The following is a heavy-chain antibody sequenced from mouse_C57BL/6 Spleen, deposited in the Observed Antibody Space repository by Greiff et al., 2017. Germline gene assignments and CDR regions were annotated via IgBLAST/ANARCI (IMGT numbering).Heavy chain of an antibody. Sequence: QVQLQQPGAELVRPGTSVKLSCKASGYTFTSYWMHWVKQRPGQGLEWIGVIDPSDSYTNYNQKFKGKATLTVDTSSSTAYMQLSSLTSEDSAVXYCASSSCYNGSNYWYFDVWGTGTTVTVSS. CDR1: GYTFTSYW. V-gene: IGHV1-59*01. CDR2: IDPSDSYT. D-gene: IGHD1-1*01. J-gene: IGHJ1*03. CDR3: ASSSCYNGSNYWYFDV.